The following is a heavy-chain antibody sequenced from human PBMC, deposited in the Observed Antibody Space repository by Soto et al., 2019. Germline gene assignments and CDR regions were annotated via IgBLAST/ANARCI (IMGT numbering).Heavy chain of an antibody. Sequence: QVQLQESGPGLVKPSETLSLTCSVSGGSISSDYWSWIRQPPGKGLEYIGYIYHSGTTNYNPSLKSRVTISVDTSKKQFSLRLSSVTAADTAVYYCARDRSGAGYYGMDVWGQGTTVTVSS. V-gene: IGHV4-59*01. CDR1: GGSISSDY. J-gene: IGHJ6*02. CDR2: IYHSGTT. CDR3: ARDRSGAGYYGMDV. D-gene: IGHD3-10*01.